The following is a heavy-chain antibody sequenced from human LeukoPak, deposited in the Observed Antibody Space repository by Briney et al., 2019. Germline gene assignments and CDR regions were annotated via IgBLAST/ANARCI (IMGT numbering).Heavy chain of an antibody. CDR2: ISYDGSNK. V-gene: IGHV3-30*04. J-gene: IGHJ3*02. CDR1: GFTFSSYA. D-gene: IGHD5-24*01. Sequence: GGSLRLSCAASGFTFSSYAMHRVRQAPGKGLEWVAVISYDGSNKYYADSVKGRFTISRDNSKNTLYLQMNSLRAEDTAVYYCARDRGGYTPGNAFDIWGQGTMVTVSS. CDR3: ARDRGGYTPGNAFDI.